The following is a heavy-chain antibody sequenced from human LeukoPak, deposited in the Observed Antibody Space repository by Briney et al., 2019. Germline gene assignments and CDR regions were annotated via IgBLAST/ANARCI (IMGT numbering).Heavy chain of an antibody. V-gene: IGHV1-8*03. Sequence: ASVKVSCKASGYTFTSYDINWVRQATGQGLEWMGWMNPNSGNTGYAQKFQGRVTITRNTSISTAYMELSSLRSEDTAVYYCAIGGYCSSTSCRNGDWFDPWGQGTLVTVSS. CDR2: MNPNSGNT. CDR1: GYTFTSYD. CDR3: AIGGYCSSTSCRNGDWFDP. J-gene: IGHJ5*02. D-gene: IGHD2-2*01.